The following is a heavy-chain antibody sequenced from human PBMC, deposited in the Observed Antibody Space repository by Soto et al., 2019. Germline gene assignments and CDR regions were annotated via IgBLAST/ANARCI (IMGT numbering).Heavy chain of an antibody. CDR3: SHLRDGYNEFDY. CDR2: IYWDDDK. J-gene: IGHJ4*02. D-gene: IGHD5-12*01. CDR1: GFSLSTSGVG. Sequence: QITLKESGPTLVKPTQTLTLTCTFSGFSLSTSGVGVGWIRQPPGKALEWLALIYWDDDKRYSPSLKSRLTIPKYTSKNQVVLTMTTMDPVDTATYYCSHLRDGYNEFDYWGQGTLVTVSS. V-gene: IGHV2-5*02.